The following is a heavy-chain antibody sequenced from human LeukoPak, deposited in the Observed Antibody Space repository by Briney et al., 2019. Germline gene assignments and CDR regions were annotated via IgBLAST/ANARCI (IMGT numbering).Heavy chain of an antibody. CDR2: IKKDGSDK. J-gene: IGHJ4*02. V-gene: IGHV3-7*03. D-gene: IGHD3-10*01. CDR1: GFMFSNYW. Sequence: GGSLRLSCAASGFMFSNYWISWVRQAPGKGPEWVGDIKKDGSDKYYVGSVKGRFTISRDNAKNSLYLQMNSLRAEDTAVYYCARDSLIQHGSGSYWGFDYWGQGILVTVSS. CDR3: ARDSLIQHGSGSYWGFDY.